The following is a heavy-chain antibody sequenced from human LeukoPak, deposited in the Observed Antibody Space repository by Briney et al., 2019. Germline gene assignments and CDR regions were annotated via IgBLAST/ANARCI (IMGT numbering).Heavy chain of an antibody. Sequence: GGSLRLSCAASGFTFSSYWMHWVRQAPGKGLVWVSRVNSDGSGTSYADSVMGRFTISRDNAKNTLYLQMNSLRAEDTAVYYCARDGVATIDLEYWGQGTLVTVSS. CDR2: VNSDGSGT. J-gene: IGHJ4*02. CDR3: ARDGVATIDLEY. V-gene: IGHV3-74*01. CDR1: GFTFSSYW. D-gene: IGHD5-24*01.